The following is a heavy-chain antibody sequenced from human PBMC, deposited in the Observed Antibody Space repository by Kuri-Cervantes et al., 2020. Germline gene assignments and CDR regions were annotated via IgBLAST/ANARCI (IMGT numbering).Heavy chain of an antibody. Sequence: SVKVSCKASGGTFSSYVISWVRQAPGQGLEWMGGIIPIFGTANYAQKFQGRVTITTDESTSTAYMELSSLRSEDTAVYYCATQTPYDSTKGYYYYMDVWGKGTTVTVSS. D-gene: IGHD3-22*01. CDR3: ATQTPYDSTKGYYYYMDV. J-gene: IGHJ6*03. CDR1: GGTFSSYV. CDR2: IIPIFGTA. V-gene: IGHV1-69*05.